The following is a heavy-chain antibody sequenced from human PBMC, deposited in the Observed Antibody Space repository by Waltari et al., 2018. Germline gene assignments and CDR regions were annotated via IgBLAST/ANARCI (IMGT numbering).Heavy chain of an antibody. J-gene: IGHJ6*02. CDR3: ARDLGAVTATGGEYYYYGMDV. V-gene: IGHV4-39*07. D-gene: IGHD6-19*01. CDR1: GGSISSSSYY. Sequence: QLQLQESGPGLVKPSETLSLTCTVSGGSISSSSYYWGWIRQPPGQGLGWSGSIYYSGGTYNNPSLKGRVTISVDTSKNQCYLKLSAVTAADTAVYYCARDLGAVTATGGEYYYYGMDVWGQGTTVTVSS. CDR2: IYYSGGT.